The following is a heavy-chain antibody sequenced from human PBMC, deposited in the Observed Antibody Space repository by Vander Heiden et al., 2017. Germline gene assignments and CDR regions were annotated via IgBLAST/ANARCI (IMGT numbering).Heavy chain of an antibody. CDR1: GYTFTGYY. CDR2: INPNSGGT. J-gene: IGHJ6*02. CDR3: ARANFRITRTTRGFVYYYGMDV. Sequence: QVQLVQSGAAVKKPGASVTVSCKASGYTFTGYYMPWVRQAPGQGLEWMGWINPNSGGTNYAQKFQGWVTMTRDTSISTAYMELSRLRSDDTAVYYCARANFRITRTTRGFVYYYGMDVWGQGTTVTVSS. D-gene: IGHD1-20*01. V-gene: IGHV1-2*04.